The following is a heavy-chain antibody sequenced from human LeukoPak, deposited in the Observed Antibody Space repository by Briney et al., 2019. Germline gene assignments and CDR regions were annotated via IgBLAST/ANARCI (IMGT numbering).Heavy chain of an antibody. J-gene: IGHJ4*02. CDR1: GFTFSSCG. CDR2: IGPTGTDR. V-gene: IGHV3-21*01. CDR3: ARETIGRHYDY. D-gene: IGHD1-14*01. Sequence: PGGSLRLSCAASGFTFSSCGFNWDRQAPGKGLEWVSSIGPTGTDRYYADSVRGRFTISRDNAKNSMYLQMDSLRDEDTAVYYCARETIGRHYDYWGQGTLLTVSS.